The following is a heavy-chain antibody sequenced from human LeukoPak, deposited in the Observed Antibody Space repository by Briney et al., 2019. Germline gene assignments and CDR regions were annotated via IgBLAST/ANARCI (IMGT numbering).Heavy chain of an antibody. CDR1: GGSFSGYY. Sequence: SETLSLTCTVSGGSFSGYYWSWIRQPPGKGLEWIGEINHSGSTNYNPSLKSRVTISVDTSKNQFSLKLSSVTAADTAVYYCARRNIVVVPAARLRYYYYGMDVWGQGTTVTVSS. J-gene: IGHJ6*02. D-gene: IGHD2-2*01. V-gene: IGHV4-34*01. CDR2: INHSGST. CDR3: ARRNIVVVPAARLRYYYYGMDV.